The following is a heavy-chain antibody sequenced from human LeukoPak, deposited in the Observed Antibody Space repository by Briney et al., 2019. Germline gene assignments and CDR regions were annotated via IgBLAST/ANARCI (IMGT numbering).Heavy chain of an antibody. Sequence: GRSLRLSCAASGFTFSSYGMHWVRQAPGKGLEWVAVISYDGSNKYYADSVKGRFTISRDNSKNTLYLQMNSLRVEDTAVYYCAKLIAAAGTGGGDDYWGQGTLVTVSS. V-gene: IGHV3-30*18. CDR2: ISYDGSNK. D-gene: IGHD6-13*01. CDR1: GFTFSSYG. CDR3: AKLIAAAGTGGGDDY. J-gene: IGHJ4*02.